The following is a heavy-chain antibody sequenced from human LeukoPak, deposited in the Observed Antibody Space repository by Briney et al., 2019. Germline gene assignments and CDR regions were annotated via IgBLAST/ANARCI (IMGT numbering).Heavy chain of an antibody. CDR3: AREGGIARPPYLYYYIDV. V-gene: IGHV1-18*04. Sequence: ASERVSCKASGYTFTGYYMHWVRQAPGQGLEWMGWINTYSANTNYAQEFQDRVIMTTDTSTSTAYMELRSLRSDDTAVYYCAREGGIARPPYLYYYIDVWGKGTTVTVSS. D-gene: IGHD6-6*01. CDR1: GYTFTGYY. J-gene: IGHJ6*03. CDR2: INTYSANT.